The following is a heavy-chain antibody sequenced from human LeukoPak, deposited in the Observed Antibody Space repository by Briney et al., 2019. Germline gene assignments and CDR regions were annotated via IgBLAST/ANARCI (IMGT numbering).Heavy chain of an antibody. V-gene: IGHV5-10-1*01. Sequence: GESLKISCKGSGYRFTSYWISWVRQMPGKGLEWMGRIDPSDSYTNYSPSFQGHVTISADKSISTAYLQWSSLKASDTAIYYCARLGPNPGYSSGGDYWGQGTLVTVSS. CDR1: GYRFTSYW. CDR3: ARLGPNPGYSSGGDY. CDR2: IDPSDSYT. J-gene: IGHJ4*02. D-gene: IGHD6-19*01.